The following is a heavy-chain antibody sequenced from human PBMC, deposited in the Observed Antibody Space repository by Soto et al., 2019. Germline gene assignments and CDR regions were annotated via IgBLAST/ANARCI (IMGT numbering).Heavy chain of an antibody. CDR3: ARVVSGSYLDY. J-gene: IGHJ4*02. D-gene: IGHD1-26*01. V-gene: IGHV4-31*03. Sequence: QVQLQESGPGLVKASQTLSLTCTVSGGTITTGGNFWSWIRQYPGKGLEWIGYIYYSGTTHYNPSLKSRVTISIDTSKNQFSLNLSSVTAADTAVYYCARVVSGSYLDYWGQGTLVTVSS. CDR1: GGTITTGGNF. CDR2: IYYSGTT.